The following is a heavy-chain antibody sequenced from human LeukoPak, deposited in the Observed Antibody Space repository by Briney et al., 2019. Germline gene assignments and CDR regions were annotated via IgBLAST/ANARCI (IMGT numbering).Heavy chain of an antibody. D-gene: IGHD5-12*01. Sequence: PSETLSLTCTVSGGSISSYYWSWIRQPPGKGLEWIGYIYYSGSTNYNPSLKSRVTISVDTSKNQFSLKLSSVTAADTAVYYCARRGTGATGPFDYWGQGTLVTVSS. CDR1: GGSISSYY. V-gene: IGHV4-59*08. CDR3: ARRGTGATGPFDY. CDR2: IYYSGST. J-gene: IGHJ4*02.